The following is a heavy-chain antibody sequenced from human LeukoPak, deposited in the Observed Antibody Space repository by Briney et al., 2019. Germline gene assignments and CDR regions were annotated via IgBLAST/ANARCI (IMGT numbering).Heavy chain of an antibody. D-gene: IGHD4-23*01. Sequence: SETLSLTCAVYGGSFSGYYWSWIRQPPGKGLEWIGYIYYSGSTNYNPSLKSRVTISVDTSKNQFSLKLSSVTAADTAVYYCARDLPSDYGGNSGYLDYWGQGTLVTVSS. V-gene: IGHV4-59*01. CDR1: GGSFSGYY. J-gene: IGHJ4*02. CDR3: ARDLPSDYGGNSGYLDY. CDR2: IYYSGST.